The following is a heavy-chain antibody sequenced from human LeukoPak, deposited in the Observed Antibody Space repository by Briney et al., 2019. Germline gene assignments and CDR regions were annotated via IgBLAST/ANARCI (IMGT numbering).Heavy chain of an antibody. V-gene: IGHV4-34*01. D-gene: IGHD2-2*01. CDR2: INHSGST. J-gene: IGHJ4*02. CDR1: GGSLSSYY. CDR3: AILGYCSSASCYAVPN. Sequence: PSETLSLTCAVYGGSLSSYYWSWIRQPPGKGLEWIGEINHSGSTNYNPSLKSRVTISVDTSKSQFSLKLSSVTAADTAVYYCAILGYCSSASCYAVPNWGQGSLVTVSS.